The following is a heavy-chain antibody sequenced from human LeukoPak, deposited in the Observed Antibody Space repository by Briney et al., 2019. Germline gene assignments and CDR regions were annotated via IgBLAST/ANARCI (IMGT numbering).Heavy chain of an antibody. CDR3: ARDFDPEVKASGALFY. CDR2: IRSKANSYAT. V-gene: IGHV3-73*01. Sequence: PGGSLRLSCAASGFTFSGSAMHWVRQASGKGLEWVGRIRSKANSYATAYAASVKGRFTISRDNSKNTLYLQMGSLRAEDMAVYYCARDFDPEVKASGALFYWGQGTLVTVSS. CDR1: GFTFSGSA. D-gene: IGHD3-9*01. J-gene: IGHJ4*02.